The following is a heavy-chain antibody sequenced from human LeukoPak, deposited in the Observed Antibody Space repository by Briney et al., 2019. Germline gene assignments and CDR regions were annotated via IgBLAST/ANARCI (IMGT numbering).Heavy chain of an antibody. V-gene: IGHV4-39*07. CDR1: GFTVSSNY. Sequence: GSLRLSCAASGFTVSSNYMSWVRQPPGKGLEWIGSIYYSGSTYYNPSLKSRVTISVDTSKNQFSLKLSSVTAADTAVYYCASNYDILTGYYYAFDIWGQGTMVTVSS. J-gene: IGHJ3*02. CDR3: ASNYDILTGYYYAFDI. CDR2: IYYSGST. D-gene: IGHD3-9*01.